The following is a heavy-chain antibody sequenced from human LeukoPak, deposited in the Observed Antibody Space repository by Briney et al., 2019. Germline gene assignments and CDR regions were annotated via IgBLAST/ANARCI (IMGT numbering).Heavy chain of an antibody. V-gene: IGHV3-13*01. CDR2: IGTAGDT. CDR1: GCTFSSYD. Sequence: GGSLRLSCAASGCTFSSYDVHWVRQATGKGLEWVSAIGTAGDTYYPGSVKGRFTISRENAKNSLYLQMNSLRAGDTAVYYCARMLYCSSTSCYGATTSYYYGMDVWGQGTTVTVSS. CDR3: ARMLYCSSTSCYGATTSYYYGMDV. J-gene: IGHJ6*02. D-gene: IGHD2-2*01.